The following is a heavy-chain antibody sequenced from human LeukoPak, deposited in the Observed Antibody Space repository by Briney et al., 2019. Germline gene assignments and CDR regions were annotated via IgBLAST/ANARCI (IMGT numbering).Heavy chain of an antibody. CDR3: ARVSSKTYYYGSGGYRY. D-gene: IGHD3-10*01. Sequence: SETLSLTCAVYGGSFSGYYWSWIRQPPGKGLEWIGEINHSGSTNYNPSLKSRVTIPVDTSKNQFSLKLSSVTAADTAVYYCARVSSKTYYYGSGGYRYWGQGTLVTVSS. V-gene: IGHV4-34*01. CDR2: INHSGST. CDR1: GGSFSGYY. J-gene: IGHJ4*02.